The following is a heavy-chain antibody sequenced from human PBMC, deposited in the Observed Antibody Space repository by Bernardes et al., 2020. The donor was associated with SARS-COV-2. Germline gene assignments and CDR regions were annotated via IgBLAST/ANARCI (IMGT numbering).Heavy chain of an antibody. CDR2: IYYSEST. CDR3: ARGFDY. Sequence: LRLSCVASGISFSNYAMSWIRQPPGKGLEWIGYIYYSESTNYNPSLKSRVTISVDTSKNQFSLKLSSVTAADTAVYYCARGFDYWGQGT. V-gene: IGHV4-59*01. CDR1: GISFSNYA. J-gene: IGHJ4*02.